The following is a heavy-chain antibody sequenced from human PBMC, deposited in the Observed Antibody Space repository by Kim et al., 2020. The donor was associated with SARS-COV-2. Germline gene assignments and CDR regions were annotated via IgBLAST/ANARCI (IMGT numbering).Heavy chain of an antibody. Sequence: GGSLRLSCAASGFTFSSYAMHWVRQAPGKGLEWVAVISYDGSNKYYADSVKGRFTISRDNSKNTLYLQMNSLRAEDTAVYYCAREGGVGYGDYYYFDYWGQGTLVTVSS. CDR2: ISYDGSNK. CDR3: AREGGVGYGDYYYFDY. CDR1: GFTFSSYA. J-gene: IGHJ4*02. V-gene: IGHV3-30-3*01. D-gene: IGHD4-17*01.